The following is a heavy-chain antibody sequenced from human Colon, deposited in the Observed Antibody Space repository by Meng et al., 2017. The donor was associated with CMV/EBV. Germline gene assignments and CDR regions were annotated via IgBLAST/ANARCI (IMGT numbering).Heavy chain of an antibody. J-gene: IGHJ4*02. D-gene: IGHD3-16*01. Sequence: GESLKISCVGSGSIARSSYMSWVRQTPGKGLEWGASLHRGESTYNEDLVKGRFTIPRDTDENTLHLQMNSLRPEDTAVYFCARGGNGITVLGGVFMGASFDNWGRGTLVTVSS. CDR1: GSIARSSY. CDR2: LHRGEST. CDR3: ARGGNGITVLGGVFMGASFDN. V-gene: IGHV3-66*02.